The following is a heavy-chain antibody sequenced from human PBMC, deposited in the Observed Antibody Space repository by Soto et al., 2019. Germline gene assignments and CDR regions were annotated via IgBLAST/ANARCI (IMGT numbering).Heavy chain of an antibody. CDR1: GYSFTSYW. CDR3: ARHDLPRGSGSYYGTDFDY. CDR2: IYPGDSDT. Sequence: GESLKISCKGSGYSFTSYWIGWVRQMPGKGLEWMGIIYPGDSDTRYSPSFQGQVTISADKSISTAYLQWSSLKASDTAMYYCARHDLPRGSGSYYGTDFDYWGQGTLVTVSS. D-gene: IGHD3-10*01. J-gene: IGHJ4*02. V-gene: IGHV5-51*01.